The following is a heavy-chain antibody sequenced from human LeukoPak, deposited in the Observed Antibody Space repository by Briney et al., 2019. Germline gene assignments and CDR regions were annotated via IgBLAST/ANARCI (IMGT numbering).Heavy chain of an antibody. CDR1: GFTFSSYS. V-gene: IGHV3-48*04. CDR2: ISSSSSTI. CDR3: ARGQQLPNEDY. J-gene: IGHJ4*02. Sequence: PGGSRRLSCAASGFTFSSYSMNWVRQAPGKGLEWVSYISSSSSTIYYADSVKGRFTISRDNAKNSLYLQMSSLRAEDTAVYYCARGQQLPNEDYWGQGTLVTVSS. D-gene: IGHD6-13*01.